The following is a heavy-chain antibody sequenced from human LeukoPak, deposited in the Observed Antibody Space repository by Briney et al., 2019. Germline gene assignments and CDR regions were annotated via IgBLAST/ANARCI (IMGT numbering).Heavy chain of an antibody. CDR1: GGSISGGSYY. Sequence: IPSQTLSLTCTVSGGSISGGSYYWSWIRQHPGKGLEWIGFIYYNGNTYYNPSLKSRITISVDTSKNQFSLKLNSVTAADTAVYYCAVITCSNTTYYAVDYWGQGTLITVSS. D-gene: IGHD2-2*01. V-gene: IGHV4-31*03. CDR3: AVITCSNTTYYAVDY. J-gene: IGHJ4*02. CDR2: IYYNGNT.